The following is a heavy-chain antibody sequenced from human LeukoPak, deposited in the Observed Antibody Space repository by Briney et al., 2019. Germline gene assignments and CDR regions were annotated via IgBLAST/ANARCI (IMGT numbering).Heavy chain of an antibody. CDR1: GGSISSGGYY. J-gene: IGHJ4*02. D-gene: IGHD3-10*01. CDR3: ARSADMVRGVIGY. CDR2: IYYSGST. Sequence: PSETLSLTCTVSGGSISSGGYYWPWIRQHPGKGLEWIAYIYYSGSTYYNPSLKSRLTISIDTSKNQFSLKLSSVTAPDTAVYYCARSADMVRGVIGYWGQGTLVTVSS. V-gene: IGHV4-31*03.